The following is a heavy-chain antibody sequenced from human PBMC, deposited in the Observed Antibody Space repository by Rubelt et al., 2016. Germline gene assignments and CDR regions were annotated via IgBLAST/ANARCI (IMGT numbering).Heavy chain of an antibody. CDR2: IYSGGAT. V-gene: IGHV3-53*01. CDR3: ARGPSAYNY. Sequence: EVQVVESGGGLIQPGGSLRLSCAASGFTVSSNYMTWVRQAPGKGLEWVSVIYSGGATYYADSVKGRFTISRDNSKNTVYLQMNSQKVEDTAVYYCARGPSAYNYWGQGTLVTVSS. CDR1: GFTVSSNY. D-gene: IGHD6-25*01. J-gene: IGHJ4*02.